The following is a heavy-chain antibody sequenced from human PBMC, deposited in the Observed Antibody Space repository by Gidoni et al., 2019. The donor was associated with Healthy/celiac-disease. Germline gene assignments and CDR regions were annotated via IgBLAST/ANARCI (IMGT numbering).Heavy chain of an antibody. V-gene: IGHV4-30-2*01. D-gene: IGHD3-22*01. Sequence: QLQLQESGSGLVKPSQTLSLTCAVSGGSISSGGYSWSWIRQPPGKGLEWIGYIYHSGCTYYHPSLKSRVPISVDRSKNQFSLKLSSVTAADTAVYYCASSNYYDSSGYYYWGQGTLVTVSS. J-gene: IGHJ4*02. CDR3: ASSNYYDSSGYYY. CDR1: GGSISSGGYS. CDR2: IYHSGCT.